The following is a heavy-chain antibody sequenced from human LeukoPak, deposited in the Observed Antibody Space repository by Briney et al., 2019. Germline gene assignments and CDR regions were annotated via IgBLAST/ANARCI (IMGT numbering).Heavy chain of an antibody. J-gene: IGHJ4*02. CDR3: ASSSGSGSSPDY. Sequence: GGSLRLSCAASGFTFSSFGMSWVRQAPGKGLEWVAVISYDGSNKYYADSVKGRFTISRDNSKNTLYLQMNSLRAEDTAVYYCASSSGSGSSPDYWGQGTLVTVSS. CDR1: GFTFSSFG. D-gene: IGHD3-10*01. CDR2: ISYDGSNK. V-gene: IGHV3-30*03.